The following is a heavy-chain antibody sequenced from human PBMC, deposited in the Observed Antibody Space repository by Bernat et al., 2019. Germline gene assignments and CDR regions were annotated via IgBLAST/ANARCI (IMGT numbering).Heavy chain of an antibody. CDR3: ARDKDSGFAFDY. V-gene: IGHV3-64*01. D-gene: IGHD5-12*01. CDR2: LLGNVAHP. Sequence: EVELVESGGGLVQPVGSLRLSCAASGFSFSTYAMHWVRQPPGKGLEYVSSLLGNVAHPQYANYMKGRFTISRDNSKNTLYLQMGSMRPEDTDMYYCARDKDSGFAFDYWGQGPLVTVSS. CDR1: GFSFSTYA. J-gene: IGHJ4*02.